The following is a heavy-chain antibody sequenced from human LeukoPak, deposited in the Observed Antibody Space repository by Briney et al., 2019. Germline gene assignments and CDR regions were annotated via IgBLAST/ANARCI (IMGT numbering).Heavy chain of an antibody. CDR1: GYTFTGYY. Sequence: ASVKVSCKASGYTFTGYYMHWVRQAPGQGLEWMGWINPSSGGTNYAQKFQGRVTMTRDTSISTAYMELSRLRSDDTAVYYCARDSTVTSWFDPWGQGTLVTVSS. CDR2: INPSSGGT. V-gene: IGHV1-2*02. CDR3: ARDSTVTSWFDP. D-gene: IGHD4-17*01. J-gene: IGHJ5*02.